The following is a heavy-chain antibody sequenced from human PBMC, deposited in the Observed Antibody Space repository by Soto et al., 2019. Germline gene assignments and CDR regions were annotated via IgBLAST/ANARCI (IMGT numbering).Heavy chain of an antibody. D-gene: IGHD3-22*01. J-gene: IGHJ4*02. CDR2: INPSGGST. CDR1: GYTFTSYY. V-gene: IGHV1-46*01. Sequence: GASVKVSCKASGYTFTSYYMHWVRQAPGQGLEWMGIINPSGGSTSYAQKFQGRVTMTRDTSTSTVYMELNSLRAEDTAVYYCARGSSLPPYYDSSGYYYYWGQGTLVTVSS. CDR3: ARGSSLPPYYDSSGYYYY.